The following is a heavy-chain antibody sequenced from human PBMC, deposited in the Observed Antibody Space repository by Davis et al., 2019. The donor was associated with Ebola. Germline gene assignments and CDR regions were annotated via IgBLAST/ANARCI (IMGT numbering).Heavy chain of an antibody. V-gene: IGHV3-21*01. Sequence: GESLKISCAASGFTFSSYAMNWVRQAPGKGLEWVSSISSSSSYIYYADSVKGRFTISRDNAKNSLYLQMNSLRAEDTAVYYCARAEDIVVVVAATLDYWGQGTLVTVSS. J-gene: IGHJ4*02. CDR2: ISSSSSYI. D-gene: IGHD2-15*01. CDR3: ARAEDIVVVVAATLDY. CDR1: GFTFSSYA.